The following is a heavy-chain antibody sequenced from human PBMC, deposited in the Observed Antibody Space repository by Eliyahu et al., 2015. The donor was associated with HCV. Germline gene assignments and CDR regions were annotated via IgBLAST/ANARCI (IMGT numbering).Heavy chain of an antibody. D-gene: IGHD6-13*01. J-gene: IGHJ4*02. CDR1: GFTFSNYW. Sequence: EVXLVESGGGLVQPGGSLXXSXAAXGFTFSNYWLSWVRQAPGKGLEWVANIKQDGSEKYYVDSVKGRFTISRDNAKNSLYLQMNSLRVEDTAVFYCARRIAASATGGNFDYWGQGTLVTVSS. CDR2: IKQDGSEK. V-gene: IGHV3-7*01. CDR3: ARRIAASATGGNFDY.